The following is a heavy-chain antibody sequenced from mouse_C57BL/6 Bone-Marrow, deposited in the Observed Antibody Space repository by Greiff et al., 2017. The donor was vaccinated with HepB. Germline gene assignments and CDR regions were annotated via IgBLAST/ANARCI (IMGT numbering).Heavy chain of an antibody. CDR3: TTDGYYENY. CDR1: GFNIKDDY. CDR2: IDPENGDT. Sequence: VQLKQSGAELVRPGASVKLSCTASGFNIKDDYMHWVKQRPEQGLEGIGWIDPENGDTEYASKFQGKATRTADTSSNTAYMQLSSLTSEDTAVYYCTTDGYYENYWGQGTTLTVSS. D-gene: IGHD2-3*01. V-gene: IGHV14-4*01. J-gene: IGHJ2*01.